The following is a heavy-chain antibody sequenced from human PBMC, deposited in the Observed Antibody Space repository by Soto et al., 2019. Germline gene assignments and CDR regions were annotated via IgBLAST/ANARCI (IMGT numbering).Heavy chain of an antibody. J-gene: IGHJ6*02. Sequence: LGESLKISCKGSGYTFTNYWIAWVRQTPGKGLEWMGTIYPGDSDTRYSPSFQGQVTISADKSIDTAYLQWSSLKASDTAVYYCVRHNVAYYNYAIDVWGQGTTVTVSS. V-gene: IGHV5-51*01. D-gene: IGHD2-21*01. CDR2: IYPGDSDT. CDR3: VRHNVAYYNYAIDV. CDR1: GYTFTNYW.